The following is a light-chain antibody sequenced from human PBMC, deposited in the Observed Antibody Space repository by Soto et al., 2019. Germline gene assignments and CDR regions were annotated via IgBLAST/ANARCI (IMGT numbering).Light chain of an antibody. CDR2: EAS. V-gene: IGKV1-27*01. CDR3: QKYNRTPRT. CDR1: QGISGH. Sequence: DIEMTQSPSSLSASVGDRVTITCRASQGISGHLAWYQQKPGKVPKLLIYEASTLQSGVPSRFSGSGSGTDFTLTISSLQPEDVATYYCQKYNRTPRTFGQGTKVELK. J-gene: IGKJ1*01.